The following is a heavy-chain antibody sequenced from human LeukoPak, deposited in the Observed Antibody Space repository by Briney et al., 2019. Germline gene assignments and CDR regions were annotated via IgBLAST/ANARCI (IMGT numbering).Heavy chain of an antibody. J-gene: IGHJ4*02. CDR1: GFTFRSYA. D-gene: IGHD3-3*01. CDR3: AKAYYDLWSGYLDY. Sequence: GGSLRLSCAASGFTFRSYAMSWVRQAPGKGLEWVSGISGSGDSTYYADSVKGRFTVSRDNSKSTLYLQMNGLRAEDTAVYYCAKAYYDLWSGYLDYWGQGTLVTVSS. V-gene: IGHV3-23*01. CDR2: ISGSGDST.